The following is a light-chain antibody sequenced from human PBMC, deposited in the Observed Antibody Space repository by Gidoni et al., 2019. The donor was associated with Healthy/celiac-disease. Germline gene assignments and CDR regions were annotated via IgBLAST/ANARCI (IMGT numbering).Light chain of an antibody. CDR2: EVS. V-gene: IGLV2-14*01. CDR3: SSYTSSSTWV. Sequence: QSALTPPASVSGSPGQSITISCTGTSSDVGGYNYVSWYQQHPGKAPKLMIYEVSNRPSGVPDRFSGSKSGNTASLTISGLQAEDEADYYCSSYTSSSTWVFGGGTKLTVL. J-gene: IGLJ3*02. CDR1: SSDVGGYNY.